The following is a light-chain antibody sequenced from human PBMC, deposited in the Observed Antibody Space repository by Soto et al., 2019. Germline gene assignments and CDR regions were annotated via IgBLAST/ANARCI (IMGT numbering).Light chain of an antibody. Sequence: TVLTQSPATLSVSPGERASLSCRASQSVSINLAWYQQKPGQAPRLLIYGASTRATGIPARFSGSGSGTEFTLTINSLQSEDFAVYYCQEYDNWPPEGTFGRGTKVDIK. J-gene: IGKJ1*01. V-gene: IGKV3-15*01. CDR2: GAS. CDR3: QEYDNWPPEGT. CDR1: QSVSIN.